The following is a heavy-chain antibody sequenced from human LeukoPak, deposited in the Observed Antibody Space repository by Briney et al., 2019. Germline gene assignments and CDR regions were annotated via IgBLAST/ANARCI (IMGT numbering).Heavy chain of an antibody. CDR1: GGSISSYY. D-gene: IGHD3-10*01. V-gene: IGHV4-59*05. J-gene: IGHJ4*02. Sequence: PSETLSLTCTVSGGSISSYYWSWIRQPPGEGLEWIGSIYYSGNTYYNPSLKSRVTISVDTSKNQFSLKLSSVTAADTAVYYCARLKEGIDYWGQGTLVTVSS. CDR2: IYYSGNT. CDR3: ARLKEGIDY.